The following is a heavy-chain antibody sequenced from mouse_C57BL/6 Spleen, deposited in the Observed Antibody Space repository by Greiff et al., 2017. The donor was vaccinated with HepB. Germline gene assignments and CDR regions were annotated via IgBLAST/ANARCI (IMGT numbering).Heavy chain of an antibody. CDR1: GFTFSDYG. Sequence: EVQLVESGGGLVQPGGSLKLSCAASGFTFSDYGMAWVRQAPRKGPEWVAFISNLAYSIYYADTVTGRFTISRENAKNTLYLEMSSLRSEDTAMYYCARLGDYYGRRSMDYWGQGTSVTVSS. D-gene: IGHD1-1*01. J-gene: IGHJ4*01. V-gene: IGHV5-15*01. CDR2: ISNLAYSI. CDR3: ARLGDYYGRRSMDY.